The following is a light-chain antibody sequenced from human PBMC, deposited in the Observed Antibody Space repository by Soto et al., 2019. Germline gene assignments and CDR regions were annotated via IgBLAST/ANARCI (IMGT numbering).Light chain of an antibody. CDR3: CSFVSGGTYV. Sequence: QSALTQPASVSGSPGQSITISCTGTIGDIGSFDLVSWYQQYPGKAPKILIYEATKRPSGVSDRFSGSKSANTASLTVSGLQADDEADYFCCSFVSGGTYVLGTGTKLTVL. J-gene: IGLJ1*01. V-gene: IGLV2-23*01. CDR2: EAT. CDR1: IGDIGSFDL.